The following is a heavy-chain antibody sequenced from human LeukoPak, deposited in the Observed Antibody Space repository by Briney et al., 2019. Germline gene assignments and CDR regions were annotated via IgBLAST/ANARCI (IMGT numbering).Heavy chain of an antibody. D-gene: IGHD1-26*01. Sequence: GGSLRLSCAASGFTFSSFSMNWVRQAPGKGLEWVSSISSSSTYIYYADSVKGRFTISRDNAKNSLYLQMNSLRAEDTAVYYCARDAGVVGAYFDYWGQGTLVTVSS. CDR2: ISSSSTYI. V-gene: IGHV3-21*01. CDR1: GFTFSSFS. J-gene: IGHJ4*02. CDR3: ARDAGVVGAYFDY.